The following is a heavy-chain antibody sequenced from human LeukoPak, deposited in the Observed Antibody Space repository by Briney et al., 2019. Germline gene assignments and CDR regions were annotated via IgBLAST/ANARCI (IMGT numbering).Heavy chain of an antibody. D-gene: IGHD3-16*01. CDR1: GGTFSSYA. CDR2: IIPIFGTA. CDR3: AIMTPSPMGAFDI. J-gene: IGHJ3*02. V-gene: IGHV1-69*06. Sequence: SVKVSYEASGGTFSSYAISWVRQAPGQGLEWMGGIIPIFGTANYAQKFQGRVTITADKSTSTAYMELSSLRSEDTAVYYCAIMTPSPMGAFDIWGQGTMVTVSS.